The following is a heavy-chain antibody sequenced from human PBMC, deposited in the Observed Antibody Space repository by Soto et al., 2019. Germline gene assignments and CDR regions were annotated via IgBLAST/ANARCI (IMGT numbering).Heavy chain of an antibody. V-gene: IGHV4-38-2*01. J-gene: IGHJ5*02. Sequence: SETLSLTCAVSGYSISSGYYWGWIRQPPGKGLEWIGSIYHSGSTYYNPSLKSRVTISVDTPKNQFSLKLSSVTAADTAVYYCARHPSSSSGWFDPWGQGTLVTVSS. CDR2: IYHSGST. CDR3: ARHPSSSSGWFDP. CDR1: GYSISSGYY. D-gene: IGHD6-6*01.